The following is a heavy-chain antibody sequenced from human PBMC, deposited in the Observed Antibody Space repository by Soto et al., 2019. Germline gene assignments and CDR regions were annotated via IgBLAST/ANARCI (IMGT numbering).Heavy chain of an antibody. V-gene: IGHV3-9*01. Sequence: EVQVVESGGGLVQPGRSLRLSCAASGFSFDDYAMHWVRQAPGKGLECVSGISWNSGTIGYTDSVKGRVTISRDNAKTSLFLRMSSMRVEEPALHYCAESTGGNANRLGGWGQGNTVTVTS. CDR2: ISWNSGTI. CDR3: AESTGGNANRLGG. CDR1: GFSFDDYA. D-gene: IGHD2-8*02. J-gene: IGHJ6*02.